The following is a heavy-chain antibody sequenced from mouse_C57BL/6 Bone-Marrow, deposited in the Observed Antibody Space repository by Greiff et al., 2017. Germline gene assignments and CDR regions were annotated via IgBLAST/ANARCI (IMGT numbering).Heavy chain of an antibody. Sequence: VQLQQSGAELAKPGASVKLSCKASGYTFTSYWMHWVKQRPGQGLEWIGYINPSSGYTKYNQKFKDKATLDADKSSSTAYMQLSCLTFEDFAVYYCARLRRDYGPNWGFEVWGTGTTVTVSS. CDR2: INPSSGYT. CDR1: GYTFTSYW. D-gene: IGHD1-2*01. V-gene: IGHV1-7*01. CDR3: ARLRRDYGPNWGFEV. J-gene: IGHJ1*03.